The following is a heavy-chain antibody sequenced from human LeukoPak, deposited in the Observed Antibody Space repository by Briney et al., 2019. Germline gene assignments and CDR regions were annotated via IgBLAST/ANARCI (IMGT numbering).Heavy chain of an antibody. D-gene: IGHD5-18*01. CDR2: THYRSKWYN. CDR1: GDSVSSNSTA. CDR3: AGGYLKKWFDP. Sequence: SQTLSLTCAISGDSVSSNSTAWNWTRQSPSRGLEWLGRTHYRSKWYNDYAVSVKSRIIIKPDTSKNQFSLQLNSVTPEDTAVYYWAGGYLKKWFDPWGQGTLVTVSS. J-gene: IGHJ5*02. V-gene: IGHV6-1*01.